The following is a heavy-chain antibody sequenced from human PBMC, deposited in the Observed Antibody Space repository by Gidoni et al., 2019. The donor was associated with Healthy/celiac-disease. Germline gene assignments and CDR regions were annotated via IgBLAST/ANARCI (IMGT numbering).Heavy chain of an antibody. CDR3: AKDLGYCSGGSCYGYYYYGMDV. D-gene: IGHD2-15*01. V-gene: IGHV3-9*01. Sequence: EVQLVESGGGLVQPGRSLRLSCAASGSTFADYAMHWVRQAPGKGLEWVSGISWNSGSIGYADSVKGRFTISRDNAKNSLYLQMNSLRAEDTALYYCAKDLGYCSGGSCYGYYYYGMDVWGQGTTVTVSS. CDR1: GSTFADYA. CDR2: ISWNSGSI. J-gene: IGHJ6*02.